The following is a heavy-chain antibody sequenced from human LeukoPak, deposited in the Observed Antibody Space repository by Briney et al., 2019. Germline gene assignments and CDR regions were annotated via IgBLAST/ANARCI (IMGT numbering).Heavy chain of an antibody. CDR1: GYTFTNYA. D-gene: IGHD3-22*01. CDR3: ARVDLFYDNSGYYLY. Sequence: ASVKVSCKASGYTFTNYAMNWVRQAPGQGLEWMGWISAYSGITNYAQKFQGRVTMTTETSTNTAYMELRSLKSDDSAVYYCARVDLFYDNSGYYLYWGQGTPVTVSS. J-gene: IGHJ4*02. V-gene: IGHV1-18*01. CDR2: ISAYSGIT.